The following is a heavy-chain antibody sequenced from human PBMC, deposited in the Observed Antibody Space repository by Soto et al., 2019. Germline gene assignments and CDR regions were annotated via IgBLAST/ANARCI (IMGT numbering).Heavy chain of an antibody. J-gene: IGHJ4*02. CDR2: INHSGST. CDR1: GGFFSGYY. D-gene: IGHD3-9*01. V-gene: IGHV4-34*01. Sequence: SETLSLTCAVYGGFFSGYYWSWIRQPPGKGLEWIGEINHSGSTNYNPSLKSRVTISVDTSKNQFSLKLSPVTAADTAVYYCARGKLRYFDWSYGGFDYWGQGTLVTVSS. CDR3: ARGKLRYFDWSYGGFDY.